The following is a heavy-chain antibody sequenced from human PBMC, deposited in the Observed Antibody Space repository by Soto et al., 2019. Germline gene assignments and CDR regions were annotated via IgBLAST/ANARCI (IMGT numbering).Heavy chain of an antibody. Sequence: QLQVVQSDVEVKRPGASVRISCKASGFTLDNHAMTWVRQAPGKGLEWMGWIGAIVYNDATNYARMLQCKLTMARDTSTNTVYMDLRSLRSDDTAVYYCARGTKGAGGWYFDIWGRGTLVVVSS. D-gene: IGHD1-26*01. V-gene: IGHV1-18*01. J-gene: IGHJ2*01. CDR3: ARGTKGAGGWYFDI. CDR1: GFTLDNHA. CDR2: IGAIVYNDAT.